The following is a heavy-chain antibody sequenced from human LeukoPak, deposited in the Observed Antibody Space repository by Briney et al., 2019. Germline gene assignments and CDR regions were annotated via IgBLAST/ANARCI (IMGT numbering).Heavy chain of an antibody. CDR3: AKAARTTVTYSFDS. Sequence: GGSLRLSCAASGFTFDNYAMHWVRQAPGKGLEWVSGISWSSGSIGYADSVKGRFTISRDNAKNSLYLQMNSLRAEDTAMYYCAKAARTTVTYSFDSWGQGTLVTVSS. CDR1: GFTFDNYA. J-gene: IGHJ4*02. V-gene: IGHV3-9*01. CDR2: ISWSSGSI. D-gene: IGHD4-17*01.